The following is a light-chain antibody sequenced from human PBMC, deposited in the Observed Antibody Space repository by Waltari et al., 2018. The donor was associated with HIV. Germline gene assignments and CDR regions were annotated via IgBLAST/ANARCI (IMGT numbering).Light chain of an antibody. Sequence: QSVLTQPPSVSGAPGQRVTISCTGSSSTIGATNDVHWDQQLPGTAPKPLIFGNSNRPSGVPDRFSGSKSGTSASLAITGLQAEDEADYYCQSYDSSLSGWVFGGGTKLTVL. J-gene: IGLJ3*02. V-gene: IGLV1-40*01. CDR3: QSYDSSLSGWV. CDR1: SSTIGATND. CDR2: GNS.